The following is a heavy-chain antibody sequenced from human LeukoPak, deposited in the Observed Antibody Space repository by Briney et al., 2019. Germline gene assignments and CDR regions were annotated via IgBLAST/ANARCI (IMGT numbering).Heavy chain of an antibody. CDR2: ISSSSYI. Sequence: GGSLRLSCAASGFTFSSYSMNWVRQAPGKGLEWVSSISSSSYIYYADSVKGRFTISRDNAKNSLYLQMNSLRAEDTAVYYCARGIAARPNWFAPWGQGTLVTVSS. CDR1: GFTFSSYS. D-gene: IGHD6-6*01. CDR3: ARGIAARPNWFAP. V-gene: IGHV3-21*01. J-gene: IGHJ5*02.